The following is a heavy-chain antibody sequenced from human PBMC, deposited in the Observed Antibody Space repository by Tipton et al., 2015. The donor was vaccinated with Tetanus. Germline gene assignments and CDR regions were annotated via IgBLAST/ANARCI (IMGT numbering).Heavy chain of an antibody. CDR2: INPIGGST. J-gene: IGHJ6*02. Sequence: QLVQSGAEVKKPGASVKVSCKASGYTLTSYHMHWVRQAPGQGLEWMGIINPIGGSTSYAQKFQGRITMTGDTSTSTVYMDLNSLRSEDTAVYYCARVKGTYNHYGLDVWGQGTTVTVAS. CDR1: GYTLTSYH. D-gene: IGHD3-10*01. V-gene: IGHV1-46*01. CDR3: ARVKGTYNHYGLDV.